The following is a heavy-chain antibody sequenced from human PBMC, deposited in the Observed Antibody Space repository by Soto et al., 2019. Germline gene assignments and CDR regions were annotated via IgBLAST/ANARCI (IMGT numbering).Heavy chain of an antibody. J-gene: IGHJ6*03. V-gene: IGHV3-33*01. CDR2: IWYDGSNK. CDR1: GFTFSSYG. D-gene: IGHD4-4*01. Sequence: VGSLRLSCAASGFTFSSYGMHWVRQAPGKGLEWVAVIWYDGSNKYYADSVKGRFTISRDNSKNTLYLQMNSLRAEDTAVYYCARIGPGYYSKAAHYMDVWGKGTTVTVSS. CDR3: ARIGPGYYSKAAHYMDV.